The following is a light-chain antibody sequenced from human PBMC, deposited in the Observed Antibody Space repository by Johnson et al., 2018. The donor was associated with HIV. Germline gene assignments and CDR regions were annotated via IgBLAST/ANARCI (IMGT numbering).Light chain of an antibody. V-gene: IGLV1-51*02. CDR2: ENN. CDR3: GTWDSSLSAVYV. J-gene: IGLJ1*01. Sequence: QSVLTQPPSVSAAPGQKVTISCSGSSSNIGNNYVSWYQQLPGTAAKLLIYENNKRPSGIPDRFSGSKSGTSATLGITGLQTGDEADYYCGTWDSSLSAVYVFGTGTKVTVL. CDR1: SSNIGNNY.